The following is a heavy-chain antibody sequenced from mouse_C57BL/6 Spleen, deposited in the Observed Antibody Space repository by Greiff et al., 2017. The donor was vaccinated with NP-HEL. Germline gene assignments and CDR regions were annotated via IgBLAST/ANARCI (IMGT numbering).Heavy chain of an antibody. D-gene: IGHD3-2*02. CDR2: ISSGGSYT. J-gene: IGHJ3*01. CDR3: ARQGSSGYVFAY. Sequence: EVKLMESGGDLVKPGGSLKLSCAASGFTFSSYGMSWVRQTPDKRLEWVATISSGGSYTYYPDSVKGRFTISRDNAKNTLYLQMSSLKSEDTAMYYCARQGSSGYVFAYWGQGTLVTVSA. CDR1: GFTFSSYG. V-gene: IGHV5-6*01.